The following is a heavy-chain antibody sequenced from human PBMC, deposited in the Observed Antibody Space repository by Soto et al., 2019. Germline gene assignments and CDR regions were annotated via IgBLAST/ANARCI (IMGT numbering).Heavy chain of an antibody. CDR2: VNPILSMS. V-gene: IGHV1-69*04. Sequence: QVQLVQSGAEVKRPGSSVKVSCKASGDTFSFYSINWVRQAPGLGLEWMGRVNPILSMSNYAQRFQGRVTMTADKSASTAYMELSGLRSEDPAMYYCATSYGSGYRAFDYWGQGALVTVSS. D-gene: IGHD3-10*01. CDR1: GDTFSFYS. J-gene: IGHJ4*02. CDR3: ATSYGSGYRAFDY.